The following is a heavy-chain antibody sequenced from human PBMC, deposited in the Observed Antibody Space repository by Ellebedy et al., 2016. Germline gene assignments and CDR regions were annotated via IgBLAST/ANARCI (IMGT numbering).Heavy chain of an antibody. CDR3: ARDSDFWGTYTGPEI. CDR1: GYTFSSYY. CDR2: ISGYNGGT. Sequence: ASVKVSXXTSGYTFSSYYITWVRQAPGQGLEWMGWISGYNGGTNYAQDFQGRVTMTTDTSTRTAYLELRNLRADDTAVYYCARDSDFWGTYTGPEIWGQGTMVTVSS. D-gene: IGHD3-3*01. V-gene: IGHV1-18*01. J-gene: IGHJ3*02.